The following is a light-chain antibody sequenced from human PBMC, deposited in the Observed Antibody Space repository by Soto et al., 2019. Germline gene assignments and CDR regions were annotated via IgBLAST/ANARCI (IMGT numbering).Light chain of an antibody. J-gene: IGLJ1*01. CDR2: DNE. CDR1: NSNIGNNY. V-gene: IGLV1-51*01. Sequence: QSVLTQPPSVSAAPGQKVTISCSGSNSNIGNNYVSWYQQFPGTAPRLLMYDNEKRPSGVPDRFSGSKSGTSATLGITGLQTGDEADYYCGTWDSSLSAYVFGTGTKLTVL. CDR3: GTWDSSLSAYV.